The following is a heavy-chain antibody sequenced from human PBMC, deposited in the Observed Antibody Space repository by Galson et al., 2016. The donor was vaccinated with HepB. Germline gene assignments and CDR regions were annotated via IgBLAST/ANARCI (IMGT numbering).Heavy chain of an antibody. D-gene: IGHD4-23*01. CDR1: GDTFSSLA. V-gene: IGHV1-69*13. CDR3: ARGDGGNPTGYYYGMDV. CDR2: IIPMFATA. J-gene: IGHJ6*02. Sequence: SVKVSCKASGDTFSSLAFSWVRQAPGQGLEWMGGIIPMFATANYAQKFQGRVTITADESTSTAFMELSSLRSEDTAVYYCARGDGGNPTGYYYGMDVWGQGTTVTVSS.